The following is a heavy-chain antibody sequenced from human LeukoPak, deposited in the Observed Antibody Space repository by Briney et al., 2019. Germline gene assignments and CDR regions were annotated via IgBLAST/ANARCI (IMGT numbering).Heavy chain of an antibody. CDR2: ISSTSTII. V-gene: IGHV3-48*01. Sequence: GGSLRLSCAASRFTFSDSSMNWVRQAPGKGLEWVSYISSTSTIIYYADSVKGRFTISRDNAKNSMYLQMNSLRAEDTAVYYCARGAAAGTRWFDPWGQGTLVTVSS. CDR1: RFTFSDSS. J-gene: IGHJ5*02. D-gene: IGHD6-13*01. CDR3: ARGAAAGTRWFDP.